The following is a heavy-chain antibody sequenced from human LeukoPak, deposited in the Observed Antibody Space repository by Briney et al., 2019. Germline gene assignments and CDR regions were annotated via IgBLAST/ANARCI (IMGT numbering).Heavy chain of an antibody. Sequence: SGTLSLTCTVSGDSISSSSYYWGWIRQPPGKGLEWIGYIYHSGSTNYNPSLKSRATISVDTSKNQFSLKLSYVTAADTAVYYCARDEDNSGRYYYYMDVWGKGTTVTVSS. CDR1: GDSISSSSYY. CDR2: IYHSGST. CDR3: ARDEDNSGRYYYYMDV. J-gene: IGHJ6*03. D-gene: IGHD3-22*01. V-gene: IGHV4-61*01.